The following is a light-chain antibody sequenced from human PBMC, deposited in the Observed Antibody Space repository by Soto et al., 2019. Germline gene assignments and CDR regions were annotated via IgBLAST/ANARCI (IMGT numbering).Light chain of an antibody. J-gene: IGLJ2*01. V-gene: IGLV2-8*01. Sequence: QFVLTQPPSASGSPGQSVTISCTGTSSDVGGYNYVSWYQQHPGKAPKLMIYEVSKRPSGVPDRFSGSKSGNTASLTVSGLQAEDEADCYCSSYAGSNAVVFGGGTKVTVL. CDR3: SSYAGSNAVV. CDR1: SSDVGGYNY. CDR2: EVS.